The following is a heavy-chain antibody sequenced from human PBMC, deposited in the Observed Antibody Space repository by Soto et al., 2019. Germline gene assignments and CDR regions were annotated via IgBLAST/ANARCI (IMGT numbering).Heavy chain of an antibody. V-gene: IGHV1-18*01. Sequence: ASVKVSCKASGYTFTSYGISWVRQAPGQGLEWMGWISAHNGNTNYAQKLQGRVTMTTDTSTSTAYMELRSLRSDDTAVYYCARGGHFGRGSYYYYYYGMDVWGQGTTVTVSS. CDR1: GYTFTSYG. CDR3: ARGGHFGRGSYYYYYYGMDV. D-gene: IGHD1-26*01. J-gene: IGHJ6*02. CDR2: ISAHNGNT.